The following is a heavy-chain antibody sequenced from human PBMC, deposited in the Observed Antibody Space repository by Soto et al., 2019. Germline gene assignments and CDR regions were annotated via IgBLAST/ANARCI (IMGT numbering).Heavy chain of an antibody. CDR3: AREPFFGVVKFDY. CDR1: GFTFSSYS. J-gene: IGHJ4*02. Sequence: GGSLRLSCAASGFTFSSYSMNWVRQAPGKGLEWVSSISSSSSYIYYADSVKGRFTISRDNAKNSLYLQMNSLRAEDTAVYYCAREPFFGVVKFDYWGQGTLVTVSS. D-gene: IGHD3-3*01. V-gene: IGHV3-21*01. CDR2: ISSSSSYI.